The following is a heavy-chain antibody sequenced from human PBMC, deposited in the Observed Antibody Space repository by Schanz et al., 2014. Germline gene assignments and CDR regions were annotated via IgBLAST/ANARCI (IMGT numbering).Heavy chain of an antibody. Sequence: EVQLVESGGGLVQPGGSLRLSCAVSGFTVSSNHMSWVRQAPGKGLEWLSYIDGKSTTVYYADSVKGRFTISRDNAKNSLYLQMNSLRAEDTAVYYCARSAGRDFWSCYYTRFDYWGQGTLVTVSS. CDR3: ARSAGRDFWSCYYTRFDY. CDR2: IDGKSTTV. J-gene: IGHJ4*02. CDR1: GFTVSSNH. V-gene: IGHV3-48*04. D-gene: IGHD3-3*01.